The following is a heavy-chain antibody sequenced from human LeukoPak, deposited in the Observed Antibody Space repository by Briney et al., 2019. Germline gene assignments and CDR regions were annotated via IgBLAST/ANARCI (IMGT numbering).Heavy chain of an antibody. J-gene: IGHJ1*01. CDR3: ATGYRMYYYDSSGTEYFQH. Sequence: ASVKVSCKASGYTFTSYGISWVRQAPGQGLEWMGWISAYNGNTNYAQKLQGRVTMTTDTSTSTAYMELRSLRSEDTAVYYCATGYRMYYYDSSGTEYFQHWGQGTLVTVSS. CDR2: ISAYNGNT. D-gene: IGHD3-22*01. CDR1: GYTFTSYG. V-gene: IGHV1-18*01.